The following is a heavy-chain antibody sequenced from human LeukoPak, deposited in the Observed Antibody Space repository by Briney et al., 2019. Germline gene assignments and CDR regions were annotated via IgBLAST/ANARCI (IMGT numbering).Heavy chain of an antibody. CDR1: GYTFTSYA. CDR2: INAANGDT. CDR3: VRPVDYNNYRNNWFDP. D-gene: IGHD4-11*01. Sequence: AXVKVSCKASGYTFTSYAMHWVRQAPGQRLEWMGWINAANGDTKYSQKFQGRVTITRDTSASTAHMELSSLRSEDTAVYYCVRPVDYNNYRNNWFDPWGQGTLVTVSS. J-gene: IGHJ5*02. V-gene: IGHV1-3*01.